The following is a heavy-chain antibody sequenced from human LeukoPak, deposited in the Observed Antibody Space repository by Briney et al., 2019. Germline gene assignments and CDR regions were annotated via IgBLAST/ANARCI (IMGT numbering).Heavy chain of an antibody. V-gene: IGHV3-74*01. Sequence: GGSLRLSCAASGFTFSSYWVHWVRKPPGKGLLWVSRMNWDGSRTTYADSAKGRFAISRDNAKNTLYLQMNSLRAEDTAVYYCARDHGTVTGGWFDTWGQGTLVTVSS. CDR3: ARDHGTVTGGWFDT. J-gene: IGHJ5*02. CDR1: GFTFSSYW. D-gene: IGHD4-17*01. CDR2: MNWDGSRT.